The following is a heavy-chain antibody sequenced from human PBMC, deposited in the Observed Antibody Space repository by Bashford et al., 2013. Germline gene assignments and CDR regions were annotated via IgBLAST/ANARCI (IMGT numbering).Heavy chain of an antibody. CDR1: GGSISSSSYY. CDR2: IYYSGST. J-gene: IGHJ6*03. V-gene: IGHV4-39*01. CDR3: ARHYYYYYMDV. Sequence: SETLSLTCTVSGGSISSSSYYWGWIRQPPGKGLEWIGSIYYSGSTYYNPSLKSRVTISVDTSKNQFSLKLSSVTAADTAVYYCARHYYYYYMDVWGKGTTVTV.